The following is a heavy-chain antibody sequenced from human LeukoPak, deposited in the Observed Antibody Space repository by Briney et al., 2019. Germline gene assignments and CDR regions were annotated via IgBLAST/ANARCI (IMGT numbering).Heavy chain of an antibody. CDR1: GGSMSSYY. V-gene: IGHV4-59*01. CDR2: IYYSGST. Sequence: SETLSLTCTVSGGSMSSYYWSWIRQPPGKGLEWIGYIYYSGSTNYNPSLKSRVTISVDTSKNQFSLKLSSVTAADTAVYYCARAYCSSTSCYPNWFDPWGQGTLVTVSS. J-gene: IGHJ5*02. D-gene: IGHD2-2*01. CDR3: ARAYCSSTSCYPNWFDP.